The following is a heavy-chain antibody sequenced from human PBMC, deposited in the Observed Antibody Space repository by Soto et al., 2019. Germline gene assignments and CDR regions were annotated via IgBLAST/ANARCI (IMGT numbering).Heavy chain of an antibody. Sequence: GASVKVSCKASGYTFTSHGITWVRQAPGQGLEWMGWITTSNGNTNYAQNLQGRLTLTTDTSTSTAYMELRSLRYDDAAVYYCARGASCTSTSCYDYLHYGMDVWGQGTTVTVSS. V-gene: IGHV1-18*01. CDR2: ITTSNGNT. CDR3: ARGASCTSTSCYDYLHYGMDV. D-gene: IGHD2-2*01. J-gene: IGHJ6*02. CDR1: GYTFTSHG.